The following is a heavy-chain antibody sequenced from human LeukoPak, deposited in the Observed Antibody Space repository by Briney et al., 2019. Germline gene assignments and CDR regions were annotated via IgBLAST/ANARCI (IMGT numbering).Heavy chain of an antibody. D-gene: IGHD5-24*01. CDR1: GFTFSNYA. V-gene: IGHV3-23*01. CDR3: AKGRRDGHNFDFDY. Sequence: GGSLRLSCAASGFTFSNYAMNWVRQAPGKGLEWVSTISGSGGTTYYADSVKGRFTIARDSSTNTLYLQINSLRAEDTAAYYCAKGRRDGHNFDFDYWGQGTLVTVSS. CDR2: ISGSGGTT. J-gene: IGHJ4*02.